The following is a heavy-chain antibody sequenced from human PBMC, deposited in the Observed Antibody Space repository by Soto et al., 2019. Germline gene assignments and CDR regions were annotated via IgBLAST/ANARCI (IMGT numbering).Heavy chain of an antibody. Sequence: SETLSLTCTVSGGSISSYYWSWIRQPPGKGLEWIGYIYYSGSTNYNPSLKSRVTISVDTSKNQFSLKLSSVTAADTAVYYCARHPVKYYFDYWGQGTLVTVSS. J-gene: IGHJ4*02. CDR3: ARHPVKYYFDY. CDR1: GGSISSYY. CDR2: IYYSGST. V-gene: IGHV4-59*08.